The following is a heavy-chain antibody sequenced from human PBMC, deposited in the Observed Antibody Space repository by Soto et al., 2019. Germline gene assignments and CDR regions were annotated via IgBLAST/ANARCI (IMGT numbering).Heavy chain of an antibody. J-gene: IGHJ6*02. D-gene: IGHD3-10*01. V-gene: IGHV4-34*01. Sequence: PSETLSLTCAVYGGSFSGYYWSWIRQPPGKGLEWIGEINHSGSTNYNPSLKSRITISVDTSKNQFSLKLSSVTAADTAVYYCARGLMVRGVTIPEGNYYGMDVWGQGTTVTVSS. CDR3: ARGLMVRGVTIPEGNYYGMDV. CDR1: GGSFSGYY. CDR2: INHSGST.